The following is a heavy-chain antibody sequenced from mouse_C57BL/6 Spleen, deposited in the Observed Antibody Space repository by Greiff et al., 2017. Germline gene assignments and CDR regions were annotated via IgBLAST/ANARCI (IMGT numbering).Heavy chain of an antibody. Sequence: EVQLVESGGGLVKPGGSLKLSCAASGFTFSDYGLHWVRQAPEKGLLWVAYISSGSSTLYYADTVKGRFTISRDNAKNTLFLQMTSLRSEDTAMYYCATPYYAKDYWGQGTSVTVSS. CDR1: GFTFSDYG. V-gene: IGHV5-17*01. CDR3: ATPYYAKDY. J-gene: IGHJ4*01. CDR2: ISSGSSTL.